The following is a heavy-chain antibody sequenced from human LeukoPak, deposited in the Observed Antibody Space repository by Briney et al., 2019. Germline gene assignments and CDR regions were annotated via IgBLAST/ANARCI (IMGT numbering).Heavy chain of an antibody. V-gene: IGHV3-66*02. CDR2: IYSGGST. CDR3: ARVVAAAGVNWFDP. J-gene: IGHJ5*02. Sequence: PGGSLRLSCAASGFTVSSNYMSWVRQAPGKGLEWASVIYSGGSTYYADSVKGRFTISRDNSKNTLYLQMNSLRAEDTAVYYCARVVAAAGVNWFDPWGQGTLVTVSS. D-gene: IGHD6-13*01. CDR1: GFTVSSNY.